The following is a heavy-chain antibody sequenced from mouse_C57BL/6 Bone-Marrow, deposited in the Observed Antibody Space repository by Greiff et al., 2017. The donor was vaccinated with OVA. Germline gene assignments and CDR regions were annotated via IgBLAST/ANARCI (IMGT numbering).Heavy chain of an antibody. CDR3: ARDAPYYYGSPWFAY. V-gene: IGHV7-1*01. CDR1: GFTFSDFY. D-gene: IGHD1-1*01. Sequence: EVQGVESGGGLVQSGRSLRLSCATSGFTFSDFYMEWVRQAPGKGLEWIAASRNKANDYTTEYSASVKGRFIVSRDTSQSILYLQMNALRAEDTAIYYCARDAPYYYGSPWFAYWGQGTLVTVSA. J-gene: IGHJ3*01. CDR2: SRNKANDYTT.